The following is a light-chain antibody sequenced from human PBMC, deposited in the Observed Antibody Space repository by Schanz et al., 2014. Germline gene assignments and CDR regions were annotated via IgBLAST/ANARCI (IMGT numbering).Light chain of an antibody. CDR2: GAS. CDR1: QSVSSN. CDR3: QQYNTYPCT. Sequence: EIVMTQSPATLSVSPGERATLSCRASQSVSSNLAWYQQTPGQAPRLLIYGASTRATGIPARFSGSGSGTEFTLTISSLQSDDFATYSCQQYNTYPCTFGQGTKVEI. V-gene: IGKV3-15*01. J-gene: IGKJ1*01.